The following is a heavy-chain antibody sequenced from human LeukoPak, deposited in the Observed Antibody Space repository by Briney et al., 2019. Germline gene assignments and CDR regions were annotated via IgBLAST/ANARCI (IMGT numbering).Heavy chain of an antibody. V-gene: IGHV4-38-2*01. D-gene: IGHD3-16*01. Sequence: GAVLLTLAPPGHSTNSGYYRALVRQPPGKGLGVVRGSYHSGNTYYHPSLKSRVTISLLSTKNQYPLKLSAEAAAKTAVYCCATGGTYFDFGGQGTLVIVSS. CDR3: ATGGTYFDF. J-gene: IGHJ4*02. CDR2: SYHSGNT. CDR1: GHSTNSGYY.